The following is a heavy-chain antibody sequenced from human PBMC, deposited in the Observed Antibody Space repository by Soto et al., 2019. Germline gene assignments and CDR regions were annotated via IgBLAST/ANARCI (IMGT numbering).Heavy chain of an antibody. CDR2: IYYSGST. CDR1: GGSISSYY. Sequence: SETLSLTCTVSGGSISSYYWSWIRQPPGKGLEWIGYIYYSGSTNYNPSLKSRITITVDTSKNQIYLKLSSVTAADTAEYYCARVTYYYGSGSNTPTFDPWGQGTLVTVSS. V-gene: IGHV4-59*01. CDR3: ARVTYYYGSGSNTPTFDP. J-gene: IGHJ5*02. D-gene: IGHD3-10*01.